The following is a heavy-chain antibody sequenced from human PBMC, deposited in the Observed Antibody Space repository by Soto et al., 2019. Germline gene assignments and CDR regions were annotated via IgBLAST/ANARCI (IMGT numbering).Heavy chain of an antibody. CDR2: ISSSGSST. CDR3: ARDSSNVVVVPPAPSGMTKNQNEPIPFDP. D-gene: IGHD2-2*01. V-gene: IGHV3-11*06. Sequence: QVQLVESGGGLVKPGGSLRLSCAASGFTFSDYYMAWIRQAPGKGLEWVSFISSSGSSTKYADSVKGRFTISRDNAKNSLYLQMNSLRAEDTAVYYCARDSSNVVVVPPAPSGMTKNQNEPIPFDPWGQGTLVTVSS. CDR1: GFTFSDYY. J-gene: IGHJ5*02.